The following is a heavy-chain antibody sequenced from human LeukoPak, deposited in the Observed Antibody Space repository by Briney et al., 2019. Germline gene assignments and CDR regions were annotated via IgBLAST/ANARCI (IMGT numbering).Heavy chain of an antibody. D-gene: IGHD3-3*01. J-gene: IGHJ4*02. V-gene: IGHV4-39*01. CDR2: MYYSGST. Sequence: SETLSLTCTVSGGSISSSSYYWGWTRQPPGKGLEWIGGMYYSGSTYYNPSLKSRVIISVDTSKNQFSLKLRSVTAADTAVYYCASSITIFGVVLRTIYFDYWGQGILVTVSS. CDR3: ASSITIFGVVLRTIYFDY. CDR1: GGSISSSSYY.